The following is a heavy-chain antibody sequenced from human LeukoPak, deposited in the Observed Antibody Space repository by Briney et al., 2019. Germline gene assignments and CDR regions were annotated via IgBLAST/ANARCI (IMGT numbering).Heavy chain of an antibody. D-gene: IGHD3-22*01. CDR2: ISWNSGSI. J-gene: IGHJ3*02. Sequence: PGGSLRLSCAASGFTFSSYGMHWVRQAPGKGLEWVSGISWNSGSIGYADSVKGRFTISRDNAKNSLYLQMNSLRAEDTALYYCAKDINDSSGYLGSRAFDIWGQGTMVTVSS. V-gene: IGHV3-9*01. CDR3: AKDINDSSGYLGSRAFDI. CDR1: GFTFSSYG.